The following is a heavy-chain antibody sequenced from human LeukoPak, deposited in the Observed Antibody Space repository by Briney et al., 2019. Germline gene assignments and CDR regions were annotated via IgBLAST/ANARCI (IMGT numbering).Heavy chain of an antibody. CDR3: EKRDPQLNAFNI. J-gene: IGHJ3*02. CDR1: GFTFSNYA. Sequence: PGGSLRLSCAASGFTFSNYAMSWVRQAPGKGLEWVSDISDSGGSANYADSMKGRSTISRDNSKKTLYLQMNNLRAEDTAVYYCEKRDPQLNAFNIWGQGTMVTVSS. D-gene: IGHD6-13*01. V-gene: IGHV3-23*01. CDR2: ISDSGGSA.